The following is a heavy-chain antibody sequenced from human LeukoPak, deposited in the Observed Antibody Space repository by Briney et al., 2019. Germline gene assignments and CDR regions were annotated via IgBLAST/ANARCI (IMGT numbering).Heavy chain of an antibody. V-gene: IGHV3-23*01. J-gene: IGHJ4*02. Sequence: GGSLRLSCAASGFTVSSNYMSWVRQAPGKGLEWVSTISGSGDSTYYADSVKGRFTISRDNSKDTLYLQMSSVRVDDTAVYYCARDRGRYYDSRGFYWGYYFDSWGQGILVTVSA. CDR3: ARDRGRYYDSRGFYWGYYFDS. D-gene: IGHD3-22*01. CDR2: ISGSGDST. CDR1: GFTVSSNY.